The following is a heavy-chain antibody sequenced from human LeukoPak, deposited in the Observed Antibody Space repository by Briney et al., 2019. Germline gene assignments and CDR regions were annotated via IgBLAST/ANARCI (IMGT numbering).Heavy chain of an antibody. CDR2: IHYSGST. CDR1: GGSISSGNYY. Sequence: SETLSLTCTVSGGSISSGNYYWSWIRQPPGKGLEWIGYIHYSGSTNYNPSLKSRVTISVDTSKNQFSLKLSSVPAADTAVYYCASTPPPGVTWFDPWGQGTLVTVSS. V-gene: IGHV4-61*01. CDR3: ASTPPPGVTWFDP. J-gene: IGHJ5*02.